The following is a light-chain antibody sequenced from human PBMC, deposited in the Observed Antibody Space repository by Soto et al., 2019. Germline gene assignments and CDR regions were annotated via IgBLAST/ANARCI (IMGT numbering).Light chain of an antibody. V-gene: IGKV3-20*01. CDR3: PQYGSSPPIT. Sequence: EIVLTQSPGTLSLSPGERATLSCRASQSVSGSYLAWYQQKPGQAPRLLIYGASNSATGIPDRFSGSGSGTDFTLTISRLEPEDFAVYYCPQYGSSPPITFGQGTRLEI. CDR2: GAS. J-gene: IGKJ5*01. CDR1: QSVSGSY.